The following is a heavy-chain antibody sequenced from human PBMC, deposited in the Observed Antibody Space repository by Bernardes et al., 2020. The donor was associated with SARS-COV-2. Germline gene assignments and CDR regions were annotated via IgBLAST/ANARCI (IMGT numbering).Heavy chain of an antibody. CDR1: GFTFSSYS. V-gene: IGHV3-21*01. CDR3: ARTIAVAGHGDYYYGMDV. Sequence: GGSLRLSCAASGFTFSSYSMNWVRQAPGKGLEWVSCISSSRSYIYYADSVKGRFTISRDNAKNSLYLQMNSLRAEDTAVYYCARTIAVAGHGDYYYGMDVWGQGTTVTVSS. CDR2: ISSSRSYI. D-gene: IGHD6-19*01. J-gene: IGHJ6*02.